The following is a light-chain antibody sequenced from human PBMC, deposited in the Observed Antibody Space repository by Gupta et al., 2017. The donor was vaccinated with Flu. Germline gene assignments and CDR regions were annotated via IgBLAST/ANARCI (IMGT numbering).Light chain of an antibody. CDR1: SPNIGAGYD. CDR3: QSYDSSLSGSEV. J-gene: IGLJ2*01. CDR2: GNS. V-gene: IGLV1-40*01. Sequence: QSVLTHPPPASGTLGQRVTISCTGLSPNIGAGYDVHWYQQLPGTAPKLLIYGNSNRPSGVPDRFSGSKSGTSASLAITGLQAEDEADYYCQSYDSSLSGSEVFGGGTKLTVL.